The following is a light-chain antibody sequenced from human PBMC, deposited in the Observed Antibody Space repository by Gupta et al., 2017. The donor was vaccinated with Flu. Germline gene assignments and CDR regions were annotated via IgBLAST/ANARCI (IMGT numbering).Light chain of an antibody. CDR1: NIATKA. CDR3: QVWDTSSDHYV. V-gene: IGLV3-12*02. Sequence: HELTQPHSASVATAQMARITCGGNNIATKAVHCNQQNPGQDPVLVIYSDSNRPSGIPDRVSGSNPGNTATLTISRIEAGDEADYYCQVWDTSSDHYVFGTGTKVNVL. CDR2: SDS. J-gene: IGLJ1*01.